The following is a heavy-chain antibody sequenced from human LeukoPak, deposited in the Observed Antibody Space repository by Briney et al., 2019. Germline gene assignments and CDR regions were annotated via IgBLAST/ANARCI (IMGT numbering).Heavy chain of an antibody. J-gene: IGHJ6*03. V-gene: IGHV3-11*04. CDR3: ARIIAVAPYYYYYMDV. CDR1: GFTFSDYY. Sequence: GGSLRLSCAASGFTFSDYYMTWIRQAPGKALERVSYLSNIGRTFYYADSVNGRFTISSDNANRSLFLQITSLTVEDLAVCYCARIIAVAPYYYYYMDVWGRGTAVTVSS. CDR2: LSNIGRTF. D-gene: IGHD6-19*01.